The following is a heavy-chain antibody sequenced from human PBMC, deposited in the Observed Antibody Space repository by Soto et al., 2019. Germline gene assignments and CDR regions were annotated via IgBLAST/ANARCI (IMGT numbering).Heavy chain of an antibody. J-gene: IGHJ4*02. D-gene: IGHD3-10*01. CDR2: MNPSSGYT. V-gene: IGHV1-8*01. CDR1: GYTFTDYD. CDR3: ARFVRHQLPTIDY. Sequence: QVQLVQSGAEVKKPGASVRVSCKAPGYTFTDYDINWVRQATGQGLEWMGWMNPSSGYTGYAQKFQGRVTMTWDTSISTAYMELSSLTSADTAVYYCARFVRHQLPTIDYWGQGALVTVSS.